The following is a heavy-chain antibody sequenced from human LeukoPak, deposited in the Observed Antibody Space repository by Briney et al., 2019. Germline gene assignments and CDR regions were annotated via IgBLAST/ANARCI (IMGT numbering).Heavy chain of an antibody. V-gene: IGHV3-21*01. CDR2: ISSSSSYI. CDR3: ARARQWRYSYGYWEPYYFDY. D-gene: IGHD5-18*01. CDR1: GFTFSSYS. J-gene: IGHJ4*02. Sequence: PGGSLRLSCAASGFTFSSYSMNWARQAPGKGLEWVSSISSSSSYIYYADSVKGRFTISRDNAKNSLYLQMNSLRAEDTAVYYCARARQWRYSYGYWEPYYFDYWGQGTLVTVSS.